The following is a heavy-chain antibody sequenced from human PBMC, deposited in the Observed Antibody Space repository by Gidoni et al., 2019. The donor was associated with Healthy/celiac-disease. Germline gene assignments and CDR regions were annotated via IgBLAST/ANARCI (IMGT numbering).Heavy chain of an antibody. J-gene: IGHJ4*02. CDR2: INHSGST. CDR3: ARGLVGATPNPFDY. Sequence: QVQLQQWGAGRLKPSETLSLPCPSYGGSFSGYYWSWIRQPPGKGLEWIGEINHSGSTNYNPSLKSRVTISVDTSKNQFSLKLSSVTAADTAVYYCARGLVGATPNPFDYWGQGTLVTVSS. D-gene: IGHD1-26*01. V-gene: IGHV4-34*01. CDR1: GGSFSGYY.